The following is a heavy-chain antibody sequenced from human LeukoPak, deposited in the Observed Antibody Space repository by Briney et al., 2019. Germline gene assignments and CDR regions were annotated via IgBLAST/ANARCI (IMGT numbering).Heavy chain of an antibody. CDR2: ISSSSSYI. CDR3: AKSCSSTSCYYFDF. Sequence: GGSLRLSCAASGFSFSNYAMNWVRQAPGKGLEWVSLISSSSSYIYYADSVKGRFTISRDNAKNSLYLQMNSLRAEDTALYYCAKSCSSTSCYYFDFWGQGALVTVSS. CDR1: GFSFSNYA. J-gene: IGHJ4*02. D-gene: IGHD2-2*01. V-gene: IGHV3-21*04.